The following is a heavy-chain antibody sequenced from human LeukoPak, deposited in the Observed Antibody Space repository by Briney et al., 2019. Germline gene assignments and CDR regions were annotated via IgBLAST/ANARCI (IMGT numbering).Heavy chain of an antibody. CDR1: GFTFTNAW. CDR3: TTDLGLTMIRGVIVY. CDR2: TKSKGDGETI. J-gene: IGHJ4*02. V-gene: IGHV3-15*01. Sequence: GGSLRLSCAASGFTFTNAWMSWVHQAPGKGLEWVGRTKSKGDGETIDNAAPVKGRFTMSRDDSKATLYLQMNSLKAEDTAVYYCTTDLGLTMIRGVIVYWGQGALVTVSS. D-gene: IGHD3-10*01.